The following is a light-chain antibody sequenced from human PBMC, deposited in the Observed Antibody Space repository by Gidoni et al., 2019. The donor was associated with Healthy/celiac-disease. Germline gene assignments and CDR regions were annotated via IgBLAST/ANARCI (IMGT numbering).Light chain of an antibody. CDR2: RNN. Sequence: QSVLTQPPSASGTPGQRVTIPCSGSSSNIGSNYVYWYQQLPGTAPKRLIYRNNQRPSGVPDRFSGSKSGTSAPLAISGLRSEDEADYYCAAWDDSLSGVVFGGGTKLTVL. V-gene: IGLV1-47*01. CDR1: SSNIGSNY. J-gene: IGLJ2*01. CDR3: AAWDDSLSGVV.